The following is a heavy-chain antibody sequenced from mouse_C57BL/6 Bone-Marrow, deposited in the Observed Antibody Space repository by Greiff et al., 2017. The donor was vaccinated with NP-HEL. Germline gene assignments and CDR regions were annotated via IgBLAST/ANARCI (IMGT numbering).Heavy chain of an antibody. CDR1: GFTFSSYT. J-gene: IGHJ4*01. Sequence: EVKLVESGGGLVKPGGSLKLSCAASGFTFSSYTMSWVRQTPEKRLEWVATISGGGGNTYYPDSVKGRFTISRDNAKNTLYLQMSSLRSEDTALYYCARPPYGNFPYYYAMDYWGQGTSVTVSS. V-gene: IGHV5-9*01. CDR3: ARPPYGNFPYYYAMDY. D-gene: IGHD2-1*01. CDR2: ISGGGGNT.